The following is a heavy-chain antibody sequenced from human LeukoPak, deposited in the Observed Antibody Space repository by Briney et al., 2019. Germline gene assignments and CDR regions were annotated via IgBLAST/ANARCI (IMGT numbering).Heavy chain of an antibody. J-gene: IGHJ4*02. V-gene: IGHV3-30*14. CDR1: GFTFSSYA. CDR3: LARPTYFDY. CDR2: ISYDGSNK. Sequence: QSGGSLRLSCAASGFTFSSYAMHWVRQAPGKGLEWVAVISYDGSNKYYADSVKGRFTISRDNSKNTLYLQMNSLRAEDTAVYYCLARPTYFDYWGQGTLVTVSS.